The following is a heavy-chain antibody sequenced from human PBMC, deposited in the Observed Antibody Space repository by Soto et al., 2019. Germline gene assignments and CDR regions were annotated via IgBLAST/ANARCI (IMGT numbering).Heavy chain of an antibody. CDR3: ARVIVGATGVDY. CDR2: IYYSGST. D-gene: IGHD1-26*01. CDR1: GGSVSSGSYY. V-gene: IGHV4-61*01. J-gene: IGHJ4*02. Sequence: QVQLQESGPGLVKPSETLSLTCTVSGGSVSSGSYYWSWIRQPPGKGLEWIGYIYYSGSTNYNPSLKSRVTLSVDTSKNQFSLKLSSVTAADTAVYYCARVIVGATGVDYWGQGTLVTVSS.